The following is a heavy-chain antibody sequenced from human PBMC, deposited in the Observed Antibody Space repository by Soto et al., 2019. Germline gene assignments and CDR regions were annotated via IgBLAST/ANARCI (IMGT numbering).Heavy chain of an antibody. D-gene: IGHD6-6*01. CDR1: GGSISSSNW. V-gene: IGHV4-4*02. CDR3: ARAGIAARRYYYHYGMDV. CDR2: IYHSGST. Sequence: LSLTCAVSGGSISSSNWWSWVRQPPGKGLEWIGEIYHSGSTNYNPSLKSRVTISVDKSKNQFSLKLSSVTAADTAVYYCARAGIAARRYYYHYGMDVWGQGTTVTVSS. J-gene: IGHJ6*02.